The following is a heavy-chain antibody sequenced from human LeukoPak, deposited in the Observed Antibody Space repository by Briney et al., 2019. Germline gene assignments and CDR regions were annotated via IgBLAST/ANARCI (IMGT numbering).Heavy chain of an antibody. J-gene: IGHJ6*03. D-gene: IGHD1-26*01. CDR3: ARGGSYYHYYYYMDV. Sequence: PSETLSLTCTVSGGSISSYYWSWIRQPAGKGLEWIGRIYTSGSTNYNPSLKSRVTMSVDTSKNQFSLKLSSVTAADTAVYYCARGGSYYHYYYYMDVWGKGTTVTISS. CDR1: GGSISSYY. CDR2: IYTSGST. V-gene: IGHV4-4*07.